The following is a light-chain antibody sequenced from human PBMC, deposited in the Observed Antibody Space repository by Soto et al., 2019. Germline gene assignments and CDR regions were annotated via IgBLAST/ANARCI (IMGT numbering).Light chain of an antibody. V-gene: IGKV1-33*01. CDR1: QDISNY. CDR3: QHCNTLPIT. CDR2: DAS. Sequence: QASQDISNYLNWYQQKPGKAPKLLIYDASSLETGVPSRFSVSGSGTDFALSIRSLQSEETATSYCQHCNTLPITFSQGTRLEIK. J-gene: IGKJ5*01.